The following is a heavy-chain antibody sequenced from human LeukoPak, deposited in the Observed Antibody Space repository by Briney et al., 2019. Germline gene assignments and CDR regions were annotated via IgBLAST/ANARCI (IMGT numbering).Heavy chain of an antibody. CDR2: ISSSSSYK. CDR1: GFTFSTYT. D-gene: IGHD2-15*01. V-gene: IGHV3-21*01. Sequence: GGSLRLSCVASGFTFSTYTMNWVRQAPGKGLEWVSSISSSSSYKYYADSVKGRFTISRDNAENSLYLQMNSLRAKDTAVYYCARDGGYCSGGSCNNWFDPWGQGTLVTVSS. J-gene: IGHJ5*02. CDR3: ARDGGYCSGGSCNNWFDP.